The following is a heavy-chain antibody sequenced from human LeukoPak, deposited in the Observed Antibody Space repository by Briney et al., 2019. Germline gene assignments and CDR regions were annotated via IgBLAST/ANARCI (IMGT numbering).Heavy chain of an antibody. CDR2: INHSGST. CDR1: GGSFSGYY. J-gene: IGHJ4*02. Sequence: SETLSLTCAVYGGSFSGYYWSWIRQPPGKGLEWIGEINHSGSTNYNPSLKSRVTISVDTSKNQFSLKLSSVTAADTAVYYCARGRGGSCYRSWGQGTLVTVSS. V-gene: IGHV4-34*01. CDR3: ARGRGGSCYRS. D-gene: IGHD2-15*01.